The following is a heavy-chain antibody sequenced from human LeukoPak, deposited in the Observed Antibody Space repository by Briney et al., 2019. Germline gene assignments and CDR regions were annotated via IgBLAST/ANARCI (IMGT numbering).Heavy chain of an antibody. J-gene: IGHJ4*02. V-gene: IGHV4-39*01. Sequence: PSETLSLTCTVSGGSISSSSYYWGWICQPPGKGLEWIGSIYYSGSTYYNPSLKSRVTISVDTSKNQFSLKLSSVTAADTAVYYCARQDYDSSGYSHGLDYWGQGTLVTVSS. CDR3: ARQDYDSSGYSHGLDY. CDR1: GGSISSSSYY. CDR2: IYYSGST. D-gene: IGHD3-22*01.